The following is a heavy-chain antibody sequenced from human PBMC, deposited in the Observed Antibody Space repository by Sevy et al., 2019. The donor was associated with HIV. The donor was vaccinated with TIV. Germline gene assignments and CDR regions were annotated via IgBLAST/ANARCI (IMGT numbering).Heavy chain of an antibody. CDR3: RRDLRRAYSYAYPLYYYYYCMDV. CDR1: GFTFSSYS. J-gene: IGHJ6*02. V-gene: IGHV3-21*01. CDR2: ISSSSSYI. D-gene: IGHD5-18*01. Sequence: GGSLRLSCAASGFTFSSYSMNWVRQAPGKGLEWVSSISSSSSYIYCADSVKGRFTISRDNAKNSLYLQMNSLRAEDTAVYYWRRDLRRAYSYAYPLYYYYYCMDVWGQGTTVTVSS.